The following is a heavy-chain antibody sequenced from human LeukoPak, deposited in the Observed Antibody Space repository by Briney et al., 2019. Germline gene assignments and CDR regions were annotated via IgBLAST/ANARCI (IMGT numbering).Heavy chain of an antibody. D-gene: IGHD6-19*01. CDR2: IYSGGST. CDR1: GFTVSSNY. Sequence: PGGSLRLSCAASGFTVSSNYMSWVRQAPGKGLEWVSVIYSGGSTYYADSVKGRFTISRHNSKNTLNLQMNSLRAEDTAVYYCARGPSSDPPNRYYYYGMDVWGQGTTVTVSS. V-gene: IGHV3-53*04. CDR3: ARGPSSDPPNRYYYYGMDV. J-gene: IGHJ6*02.